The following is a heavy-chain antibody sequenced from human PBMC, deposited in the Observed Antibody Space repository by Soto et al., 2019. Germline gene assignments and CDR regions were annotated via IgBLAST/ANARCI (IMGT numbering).Heavy chain of an antibody. CDR2: IYYSGNT. Sequence: QVQLQESGSGLVKPSETLSLTCTVSGGSISSYYWSWIRQPPGKGLEWIGYIYYSGNTNYNPSLKSRVTISIDTSKNQFSLKLSSVTAADTAMYYCARHRGEMSTIEAWGQGTLVTVSS. CDR3: ARHRGEMSTIEA. J-gene: IGHJ4*02. V-gene: IGHV4-59*08. D-gene: IGHD3-16*01. CDR1: GGSISSYY.